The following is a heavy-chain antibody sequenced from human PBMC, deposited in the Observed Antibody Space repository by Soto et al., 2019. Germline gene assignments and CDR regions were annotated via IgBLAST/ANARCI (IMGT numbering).Heavy chain of an antibody. J-gene: IGHJ6*03. Sequence: SETLSLTCTVSGGSISSSSYYWGWIRQPPGKGLEWIGSIYYSGSTYYNPSLKSRVTISVDTSKNQFSLKLSSVTAADTAVYYCARQRGNYYYMDVWGKGTTVTVSS. CDR3: ARQRGNYYYMDV. CDR2: IYYSGST. V-gene: IGHV4-39*01. CDR1: GGSISSSSYY. D-gene: IGHD3-16*01.